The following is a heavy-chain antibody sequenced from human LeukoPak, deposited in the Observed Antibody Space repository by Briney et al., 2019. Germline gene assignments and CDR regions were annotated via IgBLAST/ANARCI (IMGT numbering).Heavy chain of an antibody. Sequence: GGSLRLSCAASGLTFGRHWMSWVRQAPGKGLEWVANIKQDGSVKYYVDSVKGRFTISRDNAKNSLYLQMNSLRAEDTAVYYCADQWVQLWSPFDYWGQGTLVTVSS. CDR3: ADQWVQLWSPFDY. J-gene: IGHJ4*02. CDR2: IKQDGSVK. D-gene: IGHD5-18*01. V-gene: IGHV3-7*01. CDR1: GLTFGRHW.